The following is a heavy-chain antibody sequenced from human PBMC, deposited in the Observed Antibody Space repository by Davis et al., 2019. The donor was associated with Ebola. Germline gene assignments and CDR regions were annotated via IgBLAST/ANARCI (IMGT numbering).Heavy chain of an antibody. CDR3: AREGYCSGGNCYPGRIDY. CDR2: IYHSGST. J-gene: IGHJ4*02. CDR1: GGSISSSNW. Sequence: SETLSLTCAVSGGSISSSNWWSWVRQPPGKGLEWIGEIYHSGSTNYNPSLKSRVTISVDKSKNQFSLKLSSVTAADTAVYYCAREGYCSGGNCYPGRIDYWGQGTLVAVSS. V-gene: IGHV4-4*02. D-gene: IGHD2-15*01.